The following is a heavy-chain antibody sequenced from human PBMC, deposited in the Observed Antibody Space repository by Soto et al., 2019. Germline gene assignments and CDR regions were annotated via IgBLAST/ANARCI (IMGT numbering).Heavy chain of an antibody. CDR1: GFSVSSNGAR. CDR3: VHGTLGSSGHVYFDY. D-gene: IGHD2-8*02. J-gene: IGHJ4*02. V-gene: IGHV2-5*02. CDR2: IYWDDDK. Sequence: QITLKESGPPLVKPTQTLTLTCSLSGFSVSSNGARVGWIRQPPGKALEWLALIYWDDDKKYNPSLKSRLTINKDTSEKQVVLTVTDVDPADTATYYCVHGTLGSSGHVYFDYWGQGTLVTVSS.